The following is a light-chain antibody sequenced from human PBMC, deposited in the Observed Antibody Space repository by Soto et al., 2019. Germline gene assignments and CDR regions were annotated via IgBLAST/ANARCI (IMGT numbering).Light chain of an antibody. CDR1: QTVSINY. V-gene: IGKV3-20*01. Sequence: EIILTQSPDTLSLSPGERATLSCRASQTVSINYLAWCQQRPGQAPRLLIYGASTRAAGIPDRFSGSGSGTDFTLTISRLEPEDFAVYYCQQYGSSPVTFGQGTKVDIK. CDR3: QQYGSSPVT. J-gene: IGKJ1*01. CDR2: GAS.